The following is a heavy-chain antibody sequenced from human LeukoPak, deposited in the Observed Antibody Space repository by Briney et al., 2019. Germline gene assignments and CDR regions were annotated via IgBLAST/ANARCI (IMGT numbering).Heavy chain of an antibody. D-gene: IGHD5-12*01. CDR2: INWNGVST. V-gene: IGHV3-20*04. Sequence: SGGSLRLSCAASGFTFDDYGMNWVRQAPGKGLEWVSAINWNGVSTVHADSVRGRFTISRDNAKNSLYLQMNSLRAEDTAVYYCARDTRVDIVATIGGGFDYWGQGTLVTVSS. CDR1: GFTFDDYG. CDR3: ARDTRVDIVATIGGGFDY. J-gene: IGHJ4*02.